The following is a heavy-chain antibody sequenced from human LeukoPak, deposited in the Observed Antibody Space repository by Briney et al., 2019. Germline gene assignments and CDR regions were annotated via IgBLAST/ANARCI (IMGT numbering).Heavy chain of an antibody. CDR1: GFTVRTNS. CDR2: IYSGGIT. J-gene: IGHJ4*02. CDR3: ARVAPGYTYAYGAPYYFDN. D-gene: IGHD5-18*01. Sequence: GGSLRLSCAASGFTVRTNSMSWVRQAPGKGLEWVSVIYSGGITYYADSVKGRFTISRHDSKNTVYLQMNSLRAEDTALYYCARVAPGYTYAYGAPYYFDNWGQGTLVTVSS. V-gene: IGHV3-53*04.